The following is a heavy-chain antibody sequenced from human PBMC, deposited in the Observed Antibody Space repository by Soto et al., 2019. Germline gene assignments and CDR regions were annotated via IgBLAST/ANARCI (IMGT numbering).Heavy chain of an antibody. J-gene: IGHJ5*02. CDR2: IYATGTT. V-gene: IGHV4-4*07. CDR3: VRDGTKTLRDWFDP. CDR1: GGSISGFY. D-gene: IGHD1-1*01. Sequence: SETLSLTCTVSGGSISGFYWSWIRKSAGKGLEWIGRIYATGTTDYNPSLKSRVMVSVDTSKKQFSLKLRSVTAADTAVYYCVRDGTKTLRDWFDPWGQGISVTVS.